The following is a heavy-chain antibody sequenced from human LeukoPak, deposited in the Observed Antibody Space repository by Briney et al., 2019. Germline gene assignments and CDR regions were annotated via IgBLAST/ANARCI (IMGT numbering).Heavy chain of an antibody. V-gene: IGHV3-64D*06. CDR3: VRGQLVLRGPLSY. J-gene: IGHJ4*02. Sequence: QPGGSLRLSCSASGFTFSTYAMYWVHQAPGRGLEYVSAVSSSGGSTYDADSVKGRFTISRDNSKNTLDLQMSSLRAEDTAVYYCVRGQLVLRGPLSYWGQGTLVTVSS. CDR1: GFTFSTYA. D-gene: IGHD6-6*01. CDR2: VSSSGGST.